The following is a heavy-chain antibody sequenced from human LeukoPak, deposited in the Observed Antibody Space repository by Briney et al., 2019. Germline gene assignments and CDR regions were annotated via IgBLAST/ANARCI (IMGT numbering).Heavy chain of an antibody. CDR3: AKDPYYYDSSGYYPGYYFDY. Sequence: GGSLRLSCAASGFTFSSYGMHWVRQAPGKGLEWVAVISYDGSNKYYADSVKDRFTISRDNSKNTLYLQMNSLRAEDTAVYYCAKDPYYYDSSGYYPGYYFDYWGQGTLVTVSS. CDR1: GFTFSSYG. D-gene: IGHD3-22*01. J-gene: IGHJ4*02. V-gene: IGHV3-30*18. CDR2: ISYDGSNK.